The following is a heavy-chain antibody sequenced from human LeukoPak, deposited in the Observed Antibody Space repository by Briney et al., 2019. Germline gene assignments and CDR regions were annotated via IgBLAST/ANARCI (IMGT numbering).Heavy chain of an antibody. Sequence: SETLSLTCTVSGGSISSYYWSWIRQPPGKGLEWIGYIYYSGSTNYNPSLKSRVTMSVDTSKNQFSLKLSSVTAADTAVYYCARVGGGFDPWGQGTLVTVSS. CDR3: ARVGGGFDP. D-gene: IGHD1-26*01. J-gene: IGHJ5*02. CDR1: GGSISSYY. CDR2: IYYSGST. V-gene: IGHV4-59*12.